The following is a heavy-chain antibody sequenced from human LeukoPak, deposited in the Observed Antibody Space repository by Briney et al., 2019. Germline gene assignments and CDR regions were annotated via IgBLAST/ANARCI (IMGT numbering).Heavy chain of an antibody. Sequence: SETLSLTCTVSGGSISSGGYYWSWIRQPPGKGLEWIGYIYYSGSTNYNPSLKSRVTISVDTSKNQFSLKLTSVTAADTAVYYCARGGSGNSGNWGQGTLVTVSS. CDR1: GGSISSGGYY. CDR3: ARGGSGNSGN. V-gene: IGHV4-61*08. J-gene: IGHJ4*02. D-gene: IGHD4-23*01. CDR2: IYYSGST.